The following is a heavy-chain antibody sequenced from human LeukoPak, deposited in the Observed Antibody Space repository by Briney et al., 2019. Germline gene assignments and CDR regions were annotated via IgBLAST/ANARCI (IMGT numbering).Heavy chain of an antibody. D-gene: IGHD3-16*01. Sequence: PSETLSLTCTVSGGSISSYYWSWIRQPPGKGLEWIGYIYYSGSTNYNPSLKSRVTISVDTSKNQFSLKLSSVTAADTAVYYCARVVWGDQYYFDYWGQGTLVTVSS. CDR3: ARVVWGDQYYFDY. CDR1: GGSISSYY. V-gene: IGHV4-59*12. J-gene: IGHJ4*02. CDR2: IYYSGST.